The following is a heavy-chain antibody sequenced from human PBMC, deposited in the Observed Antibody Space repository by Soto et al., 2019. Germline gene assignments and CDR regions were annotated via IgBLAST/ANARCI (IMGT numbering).Heavy chain of an antibody. CDR1: GYTFTSYY. J-gene: IGHJ6*02. D-gene: IGHD2-2*02. CDR3: ARAVVPAAIVQFYYYGMDV. Sequence: WASVKVSCKASGYTFTSYYMHWVRQAPGQGLEWMGIINPSGGSTSYAQKFQGRVTMTRDTSTSTVYMELSSLRSEDTAVYYCARAVVPAAIVQFYYYGMDVWGQGTTVTVSS. V-gene: IGHV1-46*01. CDR2: INPSGGST.